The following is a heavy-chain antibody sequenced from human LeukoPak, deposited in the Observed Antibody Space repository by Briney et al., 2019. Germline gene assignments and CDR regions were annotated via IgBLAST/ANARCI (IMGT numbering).Heavy chain of an antibody. J-gene: IGHJ4*02. CDR3: ARWYSSGWYSDY. CDR2: VSGTSEYI. D-gene: IGHD6-19*01. Sequence: GGSLRLSWAASGFSFSTYSMIWVRQAPGKGLEWVSSVSGTSEYIYYADSVRGRFTISRDNAKNTVYLQMNSLRAEDTAVYYCARWYSSGWYSDYWGQGTLVTVSS. V-gene: IGHV3-21*06. CDR1: GFSFSTYS.